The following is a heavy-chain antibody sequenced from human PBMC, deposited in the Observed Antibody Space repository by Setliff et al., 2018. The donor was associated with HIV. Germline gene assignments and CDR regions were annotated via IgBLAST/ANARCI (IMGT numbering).Heavy chain of an antibody. D-gene: IGHD6-13*01. J-gene: IGHJ4*02. CDR1: GFTYSNYA. Sequence: GSLRLSCAASGFTYSNYAMHWVRQAPGKGLEWMAVISYDGSHISYADSVKGRFTISRDNSKNTLYLQMNSLRTEDTAVYYCARVFSSSWYGIDCWGQGTLVTV. CDR3: ARVFSSSWYGIDC. CDR2: ISYDGSHI. V-gene: IGHV3-30*01.